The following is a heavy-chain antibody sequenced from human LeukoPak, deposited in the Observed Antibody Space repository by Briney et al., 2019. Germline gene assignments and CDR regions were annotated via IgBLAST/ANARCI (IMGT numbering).Heavy chain of an antibody. V-gene: IGHV1-69*04. Sequence: SVKVSCKASGGGLRNYAITWVRQAPGQGLEWMGRIIPSIGSSNYVPKFQGRFTITADKSTSTVFIELSNLRSEDTAVYFCGRDRGSGWNKAIDNWGQGTLVTVSS. D-gene: IGHD6-19*01. J-gene: IGHJ4*02. CDR1: GGGLRNYA. CDR2: IIPSIGSS. CDR3: GRDRGSGWNKAIDN.